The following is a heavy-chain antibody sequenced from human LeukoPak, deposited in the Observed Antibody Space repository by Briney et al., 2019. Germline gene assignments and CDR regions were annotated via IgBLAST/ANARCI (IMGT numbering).Heavy chain of an antibody. J-gene: IGHJ4*02. CDR2: INHSGST. CDR1: GGSFSGYY. V-gene: IGHV4-34*01. Sequence: SETLSLTCAVYGGSFSGYYWSWIRQPPGKGLEWIGEINHSGSTNYNPSLKSRVTISVDTSKNQFSLKLSSVTAADTAVYYCARGGGSWFGEPLADYWGQGTLVTVSS. CDR3: ARGGGSWFGEPLADY. D-gene: IGHD3-10*01.